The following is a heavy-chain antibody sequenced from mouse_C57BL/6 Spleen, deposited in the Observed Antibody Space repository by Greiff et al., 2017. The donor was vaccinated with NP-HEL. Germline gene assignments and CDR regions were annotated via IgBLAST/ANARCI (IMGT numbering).Heavy chain of an antibody. CDR2: IWSGGST. J-gene: IGHJ2*01. D-gene: IGHD1-1*01. CDR3: ARWGNYYGSSLYYFDY. CDR1: GFSLTSYG. Sequence: VQLQQSGPGLVQPSQSLSITCTVSGFSLTSYGVHWVRQSPGKGLEWLGVIWSGGSTDYNAAFISRLSISKDNSKSQVFFKMNSLQADDTAIYYCARWGNYYGSSLYYFDYRGQGTTLTVSS. V-gene: IGHV2-2*01.